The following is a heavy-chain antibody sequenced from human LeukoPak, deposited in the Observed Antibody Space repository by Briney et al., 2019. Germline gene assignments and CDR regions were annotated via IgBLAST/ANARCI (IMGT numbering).Heavy chain of an antibody. CDR1: AFTFSSYG. Sequence: PGGSLRLSRAASAFTFSSYGMHWVRQAPGKGLEWVAVIWYDGSNKYYADSVKGRFTISRDNSKNTLYLQMNSLRADDTAVYYCAGVSKKQLVSDYWGQGTLVTVSS. CDR3: AGVSKKQLVSDY. CDR2: IWYDGSNK. D-gene: IGHD6-13*01. J-gene: IGHJ4*02. V-gene: IGHV3-33*01.